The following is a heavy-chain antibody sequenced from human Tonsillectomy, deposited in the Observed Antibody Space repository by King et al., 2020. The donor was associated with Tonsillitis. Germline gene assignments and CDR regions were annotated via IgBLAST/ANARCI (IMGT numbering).Heavy chain of an antibody. CDR1: GFTFSSYG. CDR3: AKDPRVPAAIIYHYHYGMDV. CDR2: ISYDGSNK. V-gene: IGHV3-30*18. Sequence: VQLVESGGGVVQPGRSLRLSCAASGFTFSSYGMHWVRQAPGKGLEWVAVISYDGSNKYYADSVKGRFTISRDNSKNTLYLQMNSLRGEDTAVYYCAKDPRVPAAIIYHYHYGMDVWGQGTTVTVS. D-gene: IGHD2-2*02. J-gene: IGHJ6*02.